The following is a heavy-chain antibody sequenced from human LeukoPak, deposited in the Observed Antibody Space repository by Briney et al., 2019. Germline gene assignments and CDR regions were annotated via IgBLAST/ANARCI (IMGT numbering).Heavy chain of an antibody. CDR2: ISGSGGNT. CDR3: ASLPWIVGLSDAFDI. CDR1: GLTFSNYG. Sequence: PGGTLRLSCAASGLTFSNYGMSWVRQAPGKGLEWVSAISGSGGNTYYADSVKGRFTISRDNSKNTLYLQMNSLRAEDTAVYYCASLPWIVGLSDAFDIWGQGTMVTVSS. J-gene: IGHJ3*02. V-gene: IGHV3-23*01. D-gene: IGHD3-22*01.